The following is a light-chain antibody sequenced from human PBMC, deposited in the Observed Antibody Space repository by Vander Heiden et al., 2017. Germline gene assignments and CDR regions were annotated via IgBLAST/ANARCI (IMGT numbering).Light chain of an antibody. J-gene: IGKJ4*01. CDR3: QQSDSLPRT. CDR2: AAS. Sequence: DIQMTQSPSSLSASVGDRVTITCRASKSISSYLNWYQQKPGKAPKLLIYAASSLQSGVPSRFSGSGSGTEFTLTISRLQPEDFVTYFCQQSDSLPRTFGGGTKVEIK. V-gene: IGKV1-39*01. CDR1: KSISSY.